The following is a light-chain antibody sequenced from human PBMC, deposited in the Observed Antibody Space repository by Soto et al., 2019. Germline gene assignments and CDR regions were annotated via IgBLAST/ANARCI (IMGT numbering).Light chain of an antibody. V-gene: IGKV1D-16*01. J-gene: IGKJ5*01. CDR2: VAN. CDR3: QQYDSYPIT. Sequence: DIQMTQSPSSLSASVGDRVTITCRASQGISSWLAWYQQKPEKATKSLIYVANSLQSGVPSRFSGSGSGTDFTLTISSLQPEDFATYYCQQYDSYPITFGQGTRLEIK. CDR1: QGISSW.